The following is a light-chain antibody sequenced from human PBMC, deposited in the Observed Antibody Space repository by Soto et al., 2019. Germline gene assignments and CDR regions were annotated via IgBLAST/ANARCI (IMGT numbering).Light chain of an antibody. CDR1: QSVSSSY. CDR2: GAS. J-gene: IGKJ1*01. CDR3: QQYDTSPLT. V-gene: IGKV3-20*01. Sequence: EIVLTQSPGTLSLSPGERATLSCRASQSVSSSYLAWYQQKPGQAPRLLIYGASSRATGIPDRFSGSGSGTDFTLTISRLEPEDFAVCYCQQYDTSPLTFGQGTKVEIK.